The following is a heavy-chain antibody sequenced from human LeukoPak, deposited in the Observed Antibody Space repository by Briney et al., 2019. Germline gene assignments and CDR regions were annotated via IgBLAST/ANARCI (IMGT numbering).Heavy chain of an antibody. CDR1: GFTFSSYG. J-gene: IGHJ4*02. V-gene: IGHV3-33*01. CDR2: IWYDGSNK. CDR3: ARDATWGVDSFDY. D-gene: IGHD3-16*01. Sequence: GGSLRLSCAASGFTFSSYGMHWVRQAPGKGLEWVAVIWYDGSNKYYADSVKGRFTISRDNSKNTLYLQMNSLRAEDTAVYYCARDATWGVDSFDYWGQGTLVTVSS.